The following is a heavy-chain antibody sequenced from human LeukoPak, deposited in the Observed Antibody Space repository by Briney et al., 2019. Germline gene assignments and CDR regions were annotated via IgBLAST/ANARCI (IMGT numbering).Heavy chain of an antibody. V-gene: IGHV3-7*01. Sequence: AGGSLRLSCAASGFDFNKYNMNWVRQAPGKGLEWVANIKQDGSDKYYLDSVKGRFTISRDNAKSSLYLQMNSLRVEDTALYYCAREADGFDVWGQGTMVTVSS. CDR1: GFDFNKYN. CDR3: AREADGFDV. CDR2: IKQDGSDK. J-gene: IGHJ3*01.